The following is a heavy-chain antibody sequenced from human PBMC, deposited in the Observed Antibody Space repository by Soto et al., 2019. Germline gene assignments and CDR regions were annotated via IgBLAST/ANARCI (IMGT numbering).Heavy chain of an antibody. CDR1: GFSFSTYG. CDR2: ISNDGSNK. J-gene: IGHJ4*02. CDR3: VKGFGNYWAFDY. D-gene: IGHD1-26*01. Sequence: QVHLVESGGGVVQPGRSLRLSCAASGFSFSTYGMHWVLQAPGKGLEWVAFISNDGSNKYYADSVKGRFTISRDNSKNTLYLQMNSLRAEDTAVYYCVKGFGNYWAFDYWGQGTLVTVSS. V-gene: IGHV3-30*18.